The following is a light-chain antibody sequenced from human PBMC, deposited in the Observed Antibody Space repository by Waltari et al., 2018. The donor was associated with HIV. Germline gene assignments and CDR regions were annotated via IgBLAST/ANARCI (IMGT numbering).Light chain of an antibody. CDR3: AAWDDRLRTWM. CDR1: NSTIGPTF. Sequence: QSVLTQPPSASGTPGQSVIVSCSVSNSTIGPTFLYWYHHLPGTTPTLLLYTNEQLPSGLPDRFSGSKSGTSASLAISGLQSDDEADYYCAAWDDRLRTWMFGGGTKLTVL. CDR2: TNE. J-gene: IGLJ3*02. V-gene: IGLV1-47*01.